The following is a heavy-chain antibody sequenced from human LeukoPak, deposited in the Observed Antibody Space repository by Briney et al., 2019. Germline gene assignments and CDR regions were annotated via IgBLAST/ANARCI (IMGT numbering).Heavy chain of an antibody. CDR1: RGTLSSYA. V-gene: IGHV1-69*06. J-gene: IGHJ4*02. D-gene: IGHD3-9*01. Sequence: GPSLTVSCKASRGTLSSYAISWVRQAPGQGLEWIGGIIPIFGTANYTHKFQGRVTNTADKSTSTAYMEPSSLRSEDTAVYYSAREGYYDILTGYQYYFDYWGQGTLVTVSS. CDR3: AREGYYDILTGYQYYFDY. CDR2: IIPIFGTA.